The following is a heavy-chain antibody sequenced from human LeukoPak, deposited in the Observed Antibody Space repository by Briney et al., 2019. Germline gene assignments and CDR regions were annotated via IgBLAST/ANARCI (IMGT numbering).Heavy chain of an antibody. CDR3: ARPLLRGNTEDY. D-gene: IGHD3-10*01. CDR2: IYPGDSNN. CDR1: GYSFTSYW. J-gene: IGHJ4*02. Sequence: GESLNISCKGSGYSFTSYWIGWVRQMPGKGLEWMGIIYPGDSNNSYTPSFQGQFTISAEKSISTAYPQWNSLKASDPAMYYCARPLLRGNTEDYWGQGTLVTVSS. V-gene: IGHV5-51*01.